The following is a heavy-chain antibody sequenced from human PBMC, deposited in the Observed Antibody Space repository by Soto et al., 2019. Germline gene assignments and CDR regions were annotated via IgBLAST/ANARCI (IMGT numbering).Heavy chain of an antibody. Sequence: QVQVVQSGGEVKKPGASVKVSCKTSGYTFTNYGISWVRQAPGRGLEWLGWSSAYNGNTKYAQKFQGRVTMTTDTSTSTVYMELRSLRSDDTAVYYCARDSTNRAKFDYWGQGTLVTVSS. V-gene: IGHV1-18*01. CDR2: SSAYNGNT. D-gene: IGHD2-8*01. CDR3: ARDSTNRAKFDY. CDR1: GYTFTNYG. J-gene: IGHJ4*02.